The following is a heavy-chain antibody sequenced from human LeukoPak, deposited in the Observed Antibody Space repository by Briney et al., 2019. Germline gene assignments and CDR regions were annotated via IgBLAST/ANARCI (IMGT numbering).Heavy chain of an antibody. CDR3: AKPPYYDSSPFDY. CDR1: GYTFTSYD. D-gene: IGHD3-22*01. CDR2: MNPNSGNT. V-gene: IGHV1-8*01. J-gene: IGHJ4*02. Sequence: ASVKVSCKASGYTFTSYDINWVRQATGQGLEWMGWMNPNSGNTGYAQKFQGRVTMTRNTSISTAYMELNSLRAEDTAVYYCAKPPYYDSSPFDYWGQGTLVTVSS.